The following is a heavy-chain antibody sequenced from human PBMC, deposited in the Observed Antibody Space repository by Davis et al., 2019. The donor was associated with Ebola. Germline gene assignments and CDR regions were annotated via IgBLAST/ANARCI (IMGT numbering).Heavy chain of an antibody. CDR3: ARSSSSTDYYYYGMDV. CDR1: GFTFSWYD. J-gene: IGHJ6*02. CDR2: IGTAGDT. Sequence: PGGSLRLSCAASGFTFSWYDMHWVRQPTGKGLEWVSGIGTAGDTYYPGSVKGRFTISRENAKNSLYLQMNSLRAEDTAVYYCARSSSSTDYYYYGMDVWGQGTTVTVSS. D-gene: IGHD6-6*01. V-gene: IGHV3-13*01.